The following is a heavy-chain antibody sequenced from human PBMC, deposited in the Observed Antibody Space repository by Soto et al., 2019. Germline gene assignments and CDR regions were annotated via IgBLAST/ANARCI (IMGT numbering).Heavy chain of an antibody. D-gene: IGHD3-10*01. V-gene: IGHV4-34*01. CDR2: INDGGNI. CDR3: ARGLILWFGELSRRGGYYYYVDV. CDR1: GGSFSGYH. Sequence: QVQLQQGGAGLLKPSETLSLTCAVYGGSFSGYHWSWIRQTPGRGLEWRGEINDGGNINYTPSLKSRVTIFLDTPKKQISLKLSSVTAADTAVYYCARGLILWFGELSRRGGYYYYVDVWGKGTTVIVSS. J-gene: IGHJ6*03.